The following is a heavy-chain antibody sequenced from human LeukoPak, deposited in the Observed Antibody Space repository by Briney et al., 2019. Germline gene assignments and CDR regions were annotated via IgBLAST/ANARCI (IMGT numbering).Heavy chain of an antibody. CDR2: IYCSGST. V-gene: IGHV4-59*01. CDR1: GGSISSYY. CDR3: ARGGQLWQYFDY. D-gene: IGHD5-18*01. J-gene: IGHJ4*02. Sequence: SETLSLTCTVSGGSISSYYWSWIRQPPGKGLEWIGYIYCSGSTNYNPSLKSRVTISVDTSKNQFSLKLSSVTAADTAVYYCARGGQLWQYFDYWGQGTLVTVSS.